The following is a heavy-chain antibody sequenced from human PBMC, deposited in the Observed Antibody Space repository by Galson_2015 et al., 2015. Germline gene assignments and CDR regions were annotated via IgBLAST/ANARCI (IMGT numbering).Heavy chain of an antibody. J-gene: IGHJ4*02. D-gene: IGHD6-19*01. Sequence: PALVKPTQTLTLTCTFSGFSLSTSGVGVGWIRQPPGKALEWLALIYWNDDKRYSPSLKSRLTITKDTSKNQVVLTMTNMDPVDTATYYCAHRLPDFVPLAVAFDYWGQGTLVTVSS. CDR2: IYWNDDK. CDR3: AHRLPDFVPLAVAFDY. V-gene: IGHV2-5*01. CDR1: GFSLSTSGVG.